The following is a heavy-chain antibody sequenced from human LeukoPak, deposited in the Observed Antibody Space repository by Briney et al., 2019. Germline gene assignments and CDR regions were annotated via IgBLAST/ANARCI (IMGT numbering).Heavy chain of an antibody. J-gene: IGHJ4*02. CDR3: AKGDNNILTGYYNSFDS. CDR1: GFTFSSYN. V-gene: IGHV3-48*02. CDR2: ISSSSSII. Sequence: GGSLRLSCAASGFTFSSYNMNWVRQAPGKGLEWVSYISSSSSIIYYADSVKGRFTISRDNAKSSLYLQMDSLRDEDTALFYCAKGDNNILTGYYNSFDSWGQGALVTVSS. D-gene: IGHD3-9*01.